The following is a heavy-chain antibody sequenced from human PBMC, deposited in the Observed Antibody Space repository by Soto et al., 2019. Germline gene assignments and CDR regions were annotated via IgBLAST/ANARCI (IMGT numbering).Heavy chain of an antibody. CDR1: GGTFSSYA. D-gene: IGHD5-18*01. J-gene: IGHJ4*02. CDR3: ARDRTRGYSYGFVFDY. V-gene: IGHV1-69*13. CDR2: IIPIFGTA. Sequence: SVKVSCKASGGTFSSYAISWVRQAPGQGLEWMGGIIPIFGTANYAQKFQGRVTITADESTSTAYMELSSLRSEDTAVYYCARDRTRGYSYGFVFDYWGQGTLVTVSS.